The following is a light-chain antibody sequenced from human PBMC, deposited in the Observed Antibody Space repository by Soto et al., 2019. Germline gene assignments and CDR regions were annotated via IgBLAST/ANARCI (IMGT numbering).Light chain of an antibody. CDR1: QSVSSSY. Sequence: EVVLTRSPGTLSLSPGERATLSCRASQSVSSSYLAWYQQNPGQAPRLLIYGASSRATGIPDRFSGSESGTDFTLTISRLEPEDFAVYYCQQYGSSPLTFGGGTKVEIK. CDR3: QQYGSSPLT. J-gene: IGKJ4*01. V-gene: IGKV3-20*01. CDR2: GAS.